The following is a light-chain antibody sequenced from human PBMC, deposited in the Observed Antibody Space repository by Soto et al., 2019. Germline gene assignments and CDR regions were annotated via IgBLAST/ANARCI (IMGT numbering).Light chain of an antibody. CDR2: EVS. J-gene: IGLJ1*01. CDR1: SSDVDSYNR. V-gene: IGLV2-18*02. Sequence: QSALTQPRSVSGSPGQSVTISCTEISSDVDSYNRVSWYQEPPGTAPKLMIYEVSNRPSGVPDRFSGSKSGNTASLTISGLQAEDEADYYCCSYAGSHTWVFGTGTKVTVL. CDR3: CSYAGSHTWV.